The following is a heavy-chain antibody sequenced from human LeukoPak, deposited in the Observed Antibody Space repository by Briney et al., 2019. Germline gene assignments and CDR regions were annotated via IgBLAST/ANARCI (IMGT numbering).Heavy chain of an antibody. Sequence: ASVKVSCKASGYTFTSYSISWVRQAPGQGLEWMGWISAYNGNTNYAQKLQGRVTMTTDTSTSTAYMELRSLRSDDTAVYYCARELADSSSSSPSSTDFWGQGTLVTVSS. CDR1: GYTFTSYS. J-gene: IGHJ4*02. V-gene: IGHV1-18*01. CDR2: ISAYNGNT. CDR3: ARELADSSSSSPSSTDF. D-gene: IGHD6-6*01.